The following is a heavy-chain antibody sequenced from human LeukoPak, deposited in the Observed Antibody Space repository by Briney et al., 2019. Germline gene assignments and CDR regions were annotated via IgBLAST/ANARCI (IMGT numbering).Heavy chain of an antibody. Sequence: PGGSLRLSCTASAFTFGDYAMSWVRQAPGKGLEWVGFIRSKAYGGTTEYAASVKGRFTISRDDSKSIAYLQMNSLKTEDTAVYYCTRISVVPAAHDAFDIWGQGTMVTVSS. CDR1: AFTFGDYA. J-gene: IGHJ3*02. D-gene: IGHD2-2*01. CDR2: IRSKAYGGTT. V-gene: IGHV3-49*04. CDR3: TRISVVPAAHDAFDI.